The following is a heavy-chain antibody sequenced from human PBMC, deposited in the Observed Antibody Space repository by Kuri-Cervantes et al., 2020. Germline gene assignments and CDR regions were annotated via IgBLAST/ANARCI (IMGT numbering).Heavy chain of an antibody. CDR1: GFTFDDYA. D-gene: IGHD1-26*01. Sequence: LSLTCAASGFTFDDYAMHWVRQAPGKGLEWVSGISWNSGSIGYADSVKGRFTISRDNAKNSLYLQMNSLRAEDTALYYCAKDRSYTGAGDYGMDVWGQGTTVTVSS. CDR2: ISWNSGSI. CDR3: AKDRSYTGAGDYGMDV. V-gene: IGHV3-9*01. J-gene: IGHJ6*02.